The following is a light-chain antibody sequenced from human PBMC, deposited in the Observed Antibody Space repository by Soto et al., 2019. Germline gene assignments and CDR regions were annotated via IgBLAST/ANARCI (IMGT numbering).Light chain of an antibody. CDR3: SSYAGSNNWGV. V-gene: IGLV2-8*01. J-gene: IGLJ1*01. CDR1: SSDVGGYNY. CDR2: EVS. Sequence: QSALTQPPSASGSPGQSVTISCTGTSSDVGGYNYVSWYQQHPGKAPKLMIYEVSHRPSGVPDRFSGSKSGNTASLTVSGLQAEDEADYYCSSYAGSNNWGVFGTGTKLTVL.